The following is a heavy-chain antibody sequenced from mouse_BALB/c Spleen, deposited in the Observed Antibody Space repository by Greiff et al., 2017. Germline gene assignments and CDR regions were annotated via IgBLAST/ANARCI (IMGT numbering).Heavy chain of an antibody. Sequence: VHVKQSGPELVKPGASVKMSCKASGYTFTSYVMHWVKQKPGQGLEWIGYINPYNDGTKYNEKFKGKATLTSDKSSSTAYLELSSLTSEDSAVYYWERGAYWGQGTLVTVSA. CDR2: INPYNDGT. V-gene: IGHV1-14*01. CDR1: GYTFTSYV. CDR3: ERGAY. J-gene: IGHJ3*01.